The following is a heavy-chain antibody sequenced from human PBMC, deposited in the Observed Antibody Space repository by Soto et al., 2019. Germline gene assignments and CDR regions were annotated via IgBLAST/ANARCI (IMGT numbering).Heavy chain of an antibody. CDR3: VQSGCGGDCLRSYSSHYYYGMDV. D-gene: IGHD2-21*02. Sequence: QITLKESGPTLVKPTQTLTLTCTFSGFSLSTGGVGVGWIRQPPGKALEWLALIYWDNDKRYSPSLKSRLTVTEDTSKNQVVLTMTNMDPVDTATYYCVQSGCGGDCLRSYSSHYYYGMDVWGQGTTVTVFS. J-gene: IGHJ6*02. CDR1: GFSLSTGGVG. CDR2: IYWDNDK. V-gene: IGHV2-5*02.